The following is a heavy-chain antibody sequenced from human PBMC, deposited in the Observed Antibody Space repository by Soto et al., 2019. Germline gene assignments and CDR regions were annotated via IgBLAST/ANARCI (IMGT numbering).Heavy chain of an antibody. CDR1: GFTFSDYY. CDR3: AREMAAAGYFDY. Sequence: QVQLVESGGGLVKPGGSLRLSCAASGFTFSDYYMSWIRQAPGKGLEWVSYISSSSSYTNYADSVKGRFTISRDNAKNSLYLQMNSLRAEDTAVYYCAREMAAAGYFDYWGQGTLVTVSS. D-gene: IGHD6-13*01. J-gene: IGHJ4*02. V-gene: IGHV3-11*06. CDR2: ISSSSSYT.